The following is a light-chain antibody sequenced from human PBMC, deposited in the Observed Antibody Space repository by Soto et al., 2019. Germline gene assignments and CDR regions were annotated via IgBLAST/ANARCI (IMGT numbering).Light chain of an antibody. V-gene: IGKV3-20*01. CDR2: GAF. CDR3: QQYGTSPLT. Sequence: EIVLTQSPGTLSLSPGERATLSCRARQSVSYTFLAWYQQKPGQAPRLLIHGAFSRATGIPDRFRGSGSGTDFTLTISTLEPEDSAVYYCQQYGTSPLTFGGGTKVDIK. J-gene: IGKJ4*01. CDR1: QSVSYTF.